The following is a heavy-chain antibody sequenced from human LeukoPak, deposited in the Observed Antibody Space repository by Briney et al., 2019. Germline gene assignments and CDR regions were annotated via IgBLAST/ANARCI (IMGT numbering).Heavy chain of an antibody. CDR1: GFTFSNAW. CDR2: IESKTDGGTT. CDR3: TRSPNYYDSSRFDY. D-gene: IGHD3-22*01. V-gene: IGHV3-15*07. J-gene: IGHJ4*02. Sequence: PGGSLRLSCAASGFTFSNAWMNWVRQAPGKGLEWVGRIESKTDGGTTDYAAPVKGRFTISRDDSKNTLYLQMNSLKTEDTAVYYCTRSPNYYDSSRFDYWGQGTLVTVSS.